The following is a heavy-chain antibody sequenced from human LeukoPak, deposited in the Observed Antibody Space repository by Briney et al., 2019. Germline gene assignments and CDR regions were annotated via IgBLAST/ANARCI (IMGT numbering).Heavy chain of an antibody. V-gene: IGHV3-48*04. CDR1: GFTVSSAW. Sequence: GGSLRLSCAASGFTVSSAWMNWVRQAPGKGLEWVSYISSSGSTIYYADSVKGRFTISRDNAKNSLYLQMNSLRAEDTAVYYCARDRGWGMDVWGKGTTVTISS. J-gene: IGHJ6*03. CDR3: ARDRGWGMDV. CDR2: ISSSGSTI. D-gene: IGHD5-12*01.